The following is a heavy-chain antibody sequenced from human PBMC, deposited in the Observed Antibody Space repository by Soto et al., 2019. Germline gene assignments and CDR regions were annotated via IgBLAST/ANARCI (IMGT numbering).Heavy chain of an antibody. J-gene: IGHJ6*02. V-gene: IGHV1-3*01. CDR1: GYTFTSYA. CDR2: INAGNGNT. Sequence: QVQLVQSGAEVKKPGASVKVSCKASGYTFTSYAMHWVRQAPGQRLEWMGWINAGNGNTKYSQKFQGRVTITRDTSASTAYMERSSLRSEDTAVYYCARERYYGSEVYYYYGMDVWGQGTTVTVSS. CDR3: ARERYYGSEVYYYYGMDV. D-gene: IGHD3-10*01.